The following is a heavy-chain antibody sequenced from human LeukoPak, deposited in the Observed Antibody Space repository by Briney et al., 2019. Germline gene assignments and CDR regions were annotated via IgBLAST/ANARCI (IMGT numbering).Heavy chain of an antibody. V-gene: IGHV4-59*08. CDR2: IYYSGIT. J-gene: IGHJ4*01. Sequence: SETLSLTCTVSGGSISSDYWSWIRQPPGKGLEWIGYIYYSGITNYNPSLKSRVTISVDTSKNQFSLKLSSVTAADTAVYYCARLHYDSSGYYYFGYWGQGTLVTVSS. CDR3: ARLHYDSSGYYYFGY. D-gene: IGHD3-22*01. CDR1: GGSISSDY.